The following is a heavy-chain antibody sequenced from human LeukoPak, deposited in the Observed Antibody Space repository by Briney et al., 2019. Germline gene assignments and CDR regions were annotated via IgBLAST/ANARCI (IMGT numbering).Heavy chain of an antibody. J-gene: IGHJ4*02. D-gene: IGHD2-8*02. CDR2: ISYDGSNK. CDR1: GFTFSSYS. V-gene: IGHV3-30-3*01. Sequence: GRSLRLSCAASGFTFSSYSMHWVRQAPGKGLEWVAFISYDGSNKYYADSVKGRFTISRDNSKNTLYLQMNSLRAEDTAVYYCARGWRCELPDYWVQGTPVTVSS. CDR3: ARGWRCELPDY.